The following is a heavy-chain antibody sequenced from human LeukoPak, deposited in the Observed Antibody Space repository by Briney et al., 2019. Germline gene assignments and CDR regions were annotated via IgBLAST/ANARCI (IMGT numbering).Heavy chain of an antibody. V-gene: IGHV1-2*02. Sequence: ASVKVSCKASGYTFIGYYMHWVRRAPGQGLEWMGWINPNSGVTNYAQKFQDRVTMTRDTSISTAYMEPSRLTSDDTAVHYCARENWFDSWGQGALVSVSS. CDR2: INPNSGVT. CDR1: GYTFIGYY. CDR3: ARENWFDS. J-gene: IGHJ5*01.